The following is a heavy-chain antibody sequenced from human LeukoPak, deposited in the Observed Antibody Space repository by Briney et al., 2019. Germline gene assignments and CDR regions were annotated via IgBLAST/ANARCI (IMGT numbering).Heavy chain of an antibody. CDR2: INSDGSST. CDR1: GFTFSSYW. V-gene: IGHV3-74*01. CDR3: ARADGSILLDY. D-gene: IGHD5-24*01. J-gene: IGHJ4*02. Sequence: GGSPRLSCAASGFTFSSYWMHWVRQALGKGLVWVSRINSDGSSTSYADSVKGRFTISRDNAKNTLYLQMNSLRAEDTAVYYCARADGSILLDYWGQGTLVTVSS.